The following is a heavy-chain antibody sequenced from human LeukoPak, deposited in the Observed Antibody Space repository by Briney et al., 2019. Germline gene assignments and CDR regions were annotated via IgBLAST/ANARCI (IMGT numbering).Heavy chain of an antibody. CDR2: INPNSGGT. CDR1: GYTFTGYY. CDR3: ARGRSDILTGEYSLYYFDY. J-gene: IGHJ4*02. Sequence: ASVKVSCKASGYTFTGYYMHWVRQAPGQGLEWMGWINPNSGGTNYAQKFQGRVTMTRDTPISTAYMGLSRLRSDDTAVYYCARGRSDILTGEYSLYYFDYWGQGTLVTVSS. D-gene: IGHD3-9*01. V-gene: IGHV1-2*02.